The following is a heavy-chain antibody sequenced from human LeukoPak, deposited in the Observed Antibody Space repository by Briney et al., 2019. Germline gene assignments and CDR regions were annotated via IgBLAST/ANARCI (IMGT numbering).Heavy chain of an antibody. CDR3: ARGEDYGDYGDWYFDL. Sequence: SETLSLTCTVSGGSISSGDYYWSWIRQPPGKGLEWIGYIYYSGSTYYNPSLKSRVTISVDTSKNQFSLKLSSVTAADTAVYYCARGEDYGDYGDWYFDLWGRGTLVTVSS. J-gene: IGHJ2*01. D-gene: IGHD4-17*01. CDR1: GGSISSGDYY. CDR2: IYYSGST. V-gene: IGHV4-30-4*01.